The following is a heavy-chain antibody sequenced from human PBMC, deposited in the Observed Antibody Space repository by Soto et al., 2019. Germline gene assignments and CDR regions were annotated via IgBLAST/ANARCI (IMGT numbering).Heavy chain of an antibody. CDR1: GYSFTSYW. J-gene: IGHJ5*02. CDR2: IYPGDSDT. V-gene: IGHV5-51*01. D-gene: IGHD2-21*02. Sequence: GQSLKLSCKGSGYSFTSYWIGWVRQMPGKGLEWMGIIYPGDSDTRYSPSFQGQVTISADKSISTAYLQWSSLRASDTAMYYCARAYCGGDCYAYNWFDPWGQGTLVTVSS. CDR3: ARAYCGGDCYAYNWFDP.